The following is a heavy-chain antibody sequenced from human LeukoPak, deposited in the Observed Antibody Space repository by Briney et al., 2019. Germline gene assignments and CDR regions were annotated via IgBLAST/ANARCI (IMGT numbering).Heavy chain of an antibody. V-gene: IGHV1-69*04. CDR3: ASGQTGYYYDSSGYFFDY. Sequence: GASVKVSCKASGGTFSSYAISWVRQAPGQGLEWMGRITPILGIANYAQKFQGRVTITADKSTSTAYMELSSLRSEDTAVYYCASGQTGYYYDSSGYFFDYWGQGTLVTVSS. CDR2: ITPILGIA. D-gene: IGHD3-22*01. J-gene: IGHJ4*02. CDR1: GGTFSSYA.